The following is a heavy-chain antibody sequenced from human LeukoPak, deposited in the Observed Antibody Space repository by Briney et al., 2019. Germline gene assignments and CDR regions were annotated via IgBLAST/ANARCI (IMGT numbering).Heavy chain of an antibody. CDR1: GGSITSYY. CDR2: IHYSGST. Sequence: SETLSLTCTVSGGSITSYYWSWIRQPPGQGLEWIGYIHYSGSTNSNPSLKSRVTISVETSKNQFSLNLSSVTAADTAVYYCARHPRRSSWLRGLNYFDYWGQGTPVTVSS. J-gene: IGHJ4*02. CDR3: ARHPRRSSWLRGLNYFDY. V-gene: IGHV4-59*08. D-gene: IGHD5-12*01.